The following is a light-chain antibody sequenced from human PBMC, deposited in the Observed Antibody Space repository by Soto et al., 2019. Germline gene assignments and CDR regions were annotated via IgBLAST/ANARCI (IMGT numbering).Light chain of an antibody. CDR2: AAS. Sequence: DIQMTQSPSSLSASVGDRVTITCRASQSISNYLNWYQQKPGKAPKHLIYAASSLQSGVPSRFGGSGSGTDFTLTISSLQPEDFATYYCQQCYSTSYTFGQGTKLEIK. CDR1: QSISNY. V-gene: IGKV1-39*01. CDR3: QQCYSTSYT. J-gene: IGKJ2*01.